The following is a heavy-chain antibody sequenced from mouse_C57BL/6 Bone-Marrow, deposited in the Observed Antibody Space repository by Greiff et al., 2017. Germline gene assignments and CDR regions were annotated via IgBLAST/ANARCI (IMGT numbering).Heavy chain of an antibody. D-gene: IGHD2-2*01. J-gene: IGHJ2*01. Sequence: VQLQQSGAELARPGASVKLSCKASGYTFTSYGMSWVKQRTGQGLEWIGEIYPRSGNTYYNEKFKGKATLTADKSSSTAYMELRSLTSEDAAVYFCARMKGPGSLDSWAQGTTPTVSP. CDR2: IYPRSGNT. V-gene: IGHV1-81*01. CDR1: GYTFTSYG. CDR3: ARMKGPGSLDS.